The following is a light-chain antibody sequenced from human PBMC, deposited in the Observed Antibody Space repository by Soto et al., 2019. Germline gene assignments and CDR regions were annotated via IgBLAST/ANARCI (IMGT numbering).Light chain of an antibody. CDR3: QQYDNLLMVT. J-gene: IGKJ3*01. CDR1: QDLSNY. CDR2: DAS. Sequence: DIQMTQSPSSLSASVGDRVTITCQASQDLSNYLNWYQQKPGKAPKLLIYDASNLETGVPSRFSGSGSGKDFTFTISSLQPEDIATYYCQQYDNLLMVTFGPGTKVDIK. V-gene: IGKV1-33*01.